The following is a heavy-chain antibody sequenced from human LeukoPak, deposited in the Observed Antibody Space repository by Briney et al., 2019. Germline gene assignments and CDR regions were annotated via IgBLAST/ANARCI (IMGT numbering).Heavy chain of an antibody. CDR1: GFTFSSYS. Sequence: GGSLRLSCAASGFTFSSYSMNWVRQAPGKGLEWVSSISSGSSYIYYADSVKGRFTISRDNAKNSLYLQMNSLRAEDTAVYYCARADIVGANDYWGQGTLVTVSS. J-gene: IGHJ4*02. D-gene: IGHD1-26*01. V-gene: IGHV3-21*01. CDR3: ARADIVGANDY. CDR2: ISSGSSYI.